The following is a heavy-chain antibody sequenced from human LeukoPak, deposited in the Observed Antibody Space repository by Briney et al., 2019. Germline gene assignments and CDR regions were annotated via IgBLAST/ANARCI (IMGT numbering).Heavy chain of an antibody. CDR1: GGSFSDYY. CDR2: INHSGST. CDR3: ARGMYYYDSSGYYF. D-gene: IGHD3-22*01. V-gene: IGHV4-34*01. J-gene: IGHJ4*02. Sequence: SETLSLTCAVYGGSFSDYYWSCIRQPPGKGVEWTGEINHSGSTNYNPSLKSRVTISVDTSKNQFSLKLSSVTAADTAVYYCARGMYYYDSSGYYFWGQVTLVTVSS.